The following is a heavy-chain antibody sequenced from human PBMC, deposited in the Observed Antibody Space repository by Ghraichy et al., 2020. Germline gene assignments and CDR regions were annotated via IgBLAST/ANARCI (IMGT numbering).Heavy chain of an antibody. D-gene: IGHD6-25*01. Sequence: GGSLRLSCVASGFTFNSYGMHWVRQAPGRGLEWVALISFDGSNDYYADSVKGRFTISRDNSKSTVFLQLNSLRAEDTAVYYCAKGQRQPAGRDWLDPWGKGTLVTVSS. CDR3: AKGQRQPAGRDWLDP. CDR2: ISFDGSND. CDR1: GFTFNSYG. V-gene: IGHV3-30*18. J-gene: IGHJ5*02.